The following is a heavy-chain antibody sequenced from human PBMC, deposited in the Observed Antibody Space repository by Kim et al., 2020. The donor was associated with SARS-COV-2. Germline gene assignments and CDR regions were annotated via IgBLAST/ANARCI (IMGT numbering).Heavy chain of an antibody. Sequence: GESLKISCQGSGYTFTSFWISWVRQMPGRGLEWLGRIDPSDSYINYNPSFQGHVTISLDKSINTAYLQWSSLRASGTAIYYCTRGSGGGNSGYWGPGTLV. V-gene: IGHV5-10-1*01. J-gene: IGHJ4*02. D-gene: IGHD2-21*02. CDR3: TRGSGGGNSGY. CDR2: IDPSDSYI. CDR1: GYTFTSFW.